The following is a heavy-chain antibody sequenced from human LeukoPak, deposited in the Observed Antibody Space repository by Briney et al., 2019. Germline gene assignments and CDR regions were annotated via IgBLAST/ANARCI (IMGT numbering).Heavy chain of an antibody. CDR1: GGSISNYY. D-gene: IGHD3-22*01. CDR3: ASGFLGDYYDSSGYQAPRD. CDR2: IYYSGST. Sequence: PSETLSLTCTVSGGSISNYYWSWIRQPPGKGLEWIGYIYYSGSTNYNPSLKSRVTISVDTSKNQFSLKLSSVAAADTAVYYCASGFLGDYYDSSGYQAPRDWGQGTLVTVSS. J-gene: IGHJ4*02. V-gene: IGHV4-59*01.